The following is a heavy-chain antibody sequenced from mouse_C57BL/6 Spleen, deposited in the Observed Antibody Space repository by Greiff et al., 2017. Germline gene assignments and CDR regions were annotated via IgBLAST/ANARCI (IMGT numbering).Heavy chain of an antibody. CDR1: GFNIQDYY. D-gene: IGHD1-1*01. J-gene: IGHJ3*01. CDR2: IDPEDGDT. V-gene: IGHV14-1*01. Sequence: EVQLQQSGAELVRPGASVKLSCTASGFNIQDYYMHWVKQRPEQGLAWIGRIDPEDGDTEYAPKFQGKATMTADTSSNTAYLQLSSLTSEDTAVYYCTTWITTVVAEAYWGQGTLVTVSA. CDR3: TTWITTVVAEAY.